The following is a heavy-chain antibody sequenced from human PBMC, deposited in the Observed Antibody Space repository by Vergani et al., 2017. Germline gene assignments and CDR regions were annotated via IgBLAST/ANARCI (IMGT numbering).Heavy chain of an antibody. V-gene: IGHV3-48*03. J-gene: IGHJ4*02. CDR1: GFTFSSYE. Sequence: EVQLVESGGGLVQPGGSLRLSCAASGFTFSSYEMNWVRQAPGKGLEWVSYISSSGSTIYYADSVKGRFTISVDTSKNQFSLKLSSVTAADTAVYYCARGDNWNKFDYWSQGTLVTVSS. CDR2: ISSSGSTI. CDR3: ARGDNWNKFDY. D-gene: IGHD1/OR15-1a*01.